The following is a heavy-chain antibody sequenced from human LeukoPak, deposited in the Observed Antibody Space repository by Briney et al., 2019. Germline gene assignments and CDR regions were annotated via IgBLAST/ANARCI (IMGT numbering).Heavy chain of an antibody. D-gene: IGHD3-10*01. CDR2: IYYSGLT. V-gene: IGHV4-39*01. J-gene: IGHJ4*02. Sequence: SSETLSLTCTVSGGSISSSSYYWGWIRQPPGKGLQWIGSIYYSGLTYYNPSLKSRVTISVDTSKNQFSLKLSSVTAADTAVYYCARVYSDFIRGVIWAFDYWGQGTLVTVSS. CDR1: GGSISSSSYY. CDR3: ARVYSDFIRGVIWAFDY.